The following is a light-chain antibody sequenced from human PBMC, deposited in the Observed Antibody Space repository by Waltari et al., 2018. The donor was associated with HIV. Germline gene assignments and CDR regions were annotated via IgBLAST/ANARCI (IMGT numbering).Light chain of an antibody. CDR2: SNH. CDR3: ASRDDSLNGPV. J-gene: IGLJ2*01. Sequence: QSVLTQPPSASGTPGQRVTISCSGISSTIGGTTVNWYQHPPGTAPKLLIDSNHQRPSGVPDRFAGSKSGTSASLAISGLQSEDEADYYCASRDDSLNGPVFGRGTKLTVL. CDR1: SSTIGGTT. V-gene: IGLV1-44*01.